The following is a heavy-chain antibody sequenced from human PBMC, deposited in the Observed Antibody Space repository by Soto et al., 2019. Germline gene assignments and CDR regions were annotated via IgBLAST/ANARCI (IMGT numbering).Heavy chain of an antibody. J-gene: IGHJ4*02. V-gene: IGHV4-30-2*01. CDR1: VGSISIGVYS. Sequence: PSETLCVTCAVSVGSISIGVYSWSWIRQPPGKGLEWIGYIYHSGSTYYNPSLKSRVTISVDRSKNQFSLKLSSVTAADTAVYYCAREAAAAGTYGGGYFDYWGQGTLVTVSS. D-gene: IGHD6-13*01. CDR3: AREAAAAGTYGGGYFDY. CDR2: IYHSGST.